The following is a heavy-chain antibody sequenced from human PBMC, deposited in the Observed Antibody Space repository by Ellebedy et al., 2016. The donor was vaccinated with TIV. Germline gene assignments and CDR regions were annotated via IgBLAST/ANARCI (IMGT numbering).Heavy chain of an antibody. V-gene: IGHV1-2*02. CDR1: GYTFTGHY. D-gene: IGHD1-26*01. CDR2: IHPDSGDT. J-gene: IGHJ4*02. CDR3: ASGAVGASDW. Sequence: ASVKVSCKASGYTFTGHYMHWVRQAPGQTLEWMGWIHPDSGDTNYAQKFQGRVTMTRDTSISTAYLEFSRLRLDDTAVYFCASGAVGASDWWGQGALITVSS.